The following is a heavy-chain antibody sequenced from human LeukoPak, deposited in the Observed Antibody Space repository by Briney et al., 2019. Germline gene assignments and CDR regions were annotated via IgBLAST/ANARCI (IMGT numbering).Heavy chain of an antibody. J-gene: IGHJ4*02. Sequence: PGGSLRLSCAASGFTFSSYGMHWVRQAPGKGLEWVAVISYDGSNKYYADSVKGRFTISRDNSKNTLYLQMNSLRAEDTAVYYCARGSAFAAFDIWGQGTLVTVSS. CDR1: GFTFSSYG. CDR3: ARGSAFAAFDI. V-gene: IGHV3-30*03. D-gene: IGHD3-9*01. CDR2: ISYDGSNK.